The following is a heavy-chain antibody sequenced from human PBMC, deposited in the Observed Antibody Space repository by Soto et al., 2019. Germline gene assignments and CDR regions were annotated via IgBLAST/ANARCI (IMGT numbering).Heavy chain of an antibody. CDR2: IIPIFGTA. J-gene: IGHJ6*02. D-gene: IGHD6-13*01. CDR1: GGTFSGYA. Sequence: QVQLVQSGAEVKKPGSSVKVSCKASGGTFSGYAISWVRQAPGQGLEWMGGIIPIFGTANYAQKFQGRVTITADESTSTAYMELSSLRSEDTAVYYCARDQRISYSSSSLFGMDVWGQGTTVTVSS. V-gene: IGHV1-69*01. CDR3: ARDQRISYSSSSLFGMDV.